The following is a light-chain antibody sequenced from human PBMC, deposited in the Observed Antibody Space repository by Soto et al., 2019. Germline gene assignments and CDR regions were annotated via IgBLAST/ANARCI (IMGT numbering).Light chain of an antibody. Sequence: EIVLTQSPGTLSLSPGERATLSCRASQSVSNNYLTWHQQKPGQAPRLLIYGASSRATGIPDRFSGSGSGTDFTLTISRLEPEDFAVYYCQQYGNSPLTLGGGTKVDIK. CDR1: QSVSNNY. J-gene: IGKJ4*01. V-gene: IGKV3-20*01. CDR2: GAS. CDR3: QQYGNSPLT.